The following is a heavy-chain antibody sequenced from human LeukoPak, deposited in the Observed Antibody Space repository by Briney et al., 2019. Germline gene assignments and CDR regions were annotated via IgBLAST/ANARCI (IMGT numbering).Heavy chain of an antibody. CDR2: IYYSGSI. CDR3: AGHHPRNTVDF. CDR1: GGSISSYY. V-gene: IGHV4-59*08. Sequence: SETLSLTCTFSGGSISSYYWSWIRQPPGKGLEWIGYIYYSGSINYNPSLKSRVTISLDTSKNQFSLKLSSVTAADTAVYYCAGHHPRNTVDFWGQGTLVTVSS. J-gene: IGHJ4*02. D-gene: IGHD2-8*02.